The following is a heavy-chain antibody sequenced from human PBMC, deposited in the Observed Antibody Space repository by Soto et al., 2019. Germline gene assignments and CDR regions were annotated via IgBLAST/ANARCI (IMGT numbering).Heavy chain of an antibody. CDR1: GGSISSYY. CDR3: ARHFCSGSGCYYFDY. V-gene: IGHV4-59*08. CDR2: IHYTGST. J-gene: IGHJ4*02. D-gene: IGHD2-15*01. Sequence: SETLSLTCTVSGGSISSYYWSWIRQPPGKGLEWIGYIHYTGSTDYNPSLKSRVTISVDASKNQFSLKLSSVTAADTAVYYCARHFCSGSGCYYFDYWGQGTLVTVSS.